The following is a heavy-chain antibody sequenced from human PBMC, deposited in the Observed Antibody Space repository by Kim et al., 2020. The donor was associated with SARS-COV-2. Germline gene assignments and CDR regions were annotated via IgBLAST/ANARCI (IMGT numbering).Heavy chain of an antibody. Sequence: GGSLRLSCAASGFIFSNYWMHWVRQAPGKGPVWVSRISPDGTNTIYADSVKGRFTISRDNAKNTLYLQMNSLRVEDTAVYYCARVSDGQYFRWGQGTLVTVSS. D-gene: IGHD2-2*01. CDR2: ISPDGTNT. V-gene: IGHV3-74*01. J-gene: IGHJ4*02. CDR3: ARVSDGQYFR. CDR1: GFIFSNYW.